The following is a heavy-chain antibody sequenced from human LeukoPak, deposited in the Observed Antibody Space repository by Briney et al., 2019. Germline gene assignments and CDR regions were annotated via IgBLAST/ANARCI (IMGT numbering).Heavy chain of an antibody. CDR3: AKMADSSGYWAWFTRSPNAEYFQH. V-gene: IGHV3-23*01. D-gene: IGHD3-22*01. CDR2: ISGSGGST. Sequence: GGSLRLSCAVSGFTFSSYWMNWFRQAPGKGLEWVSAISGSGGSTYYADSVKGRFTISRDNSKNTLYLQMNSLRAEDTAVYYCAKMADSSGYWAWFTRSPNAEYFQHWGQGTLVTVSS. J-gene: IGHJ1*01. CDR1: GFTFSSYW.